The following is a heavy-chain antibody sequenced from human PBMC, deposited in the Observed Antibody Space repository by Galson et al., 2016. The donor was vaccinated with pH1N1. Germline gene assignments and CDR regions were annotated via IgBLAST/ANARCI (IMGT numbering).Heavy chain of an antibody. Sequence: PALVKPPQTLTLTCTFSGFSINSSGMGVGWTRQPPGQALEWLAVIYWDDDKRYSLSLKSRLTIGKDTSKNQVVLTMTNMDPVDIGTYYCAHREVMITNAFDFWGRGTMVTVSS. CDR3: AHREVMITNAFDF. D-gene: IGHD3-10*01. CDR2: IYWDDDK. CDR1: GFSINSSGMG. V-gene: IGHV2-5*08. J-gene: IGHJ3*01.